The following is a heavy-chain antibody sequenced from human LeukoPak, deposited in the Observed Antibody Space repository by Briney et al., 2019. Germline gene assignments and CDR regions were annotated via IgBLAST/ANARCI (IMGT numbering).Heavy chain of an antibody. J-gene: IGHJ6*02. CDR1: GFTFSNFG. Sequence: GGSLRLSCAASGFTFSNFGMHWVRQAPGKGLEWVAVIWCGGSNKHYADSVQGRFTISRDNSKNTVDLQMNSLRAEDTAVYYCAREGVPGDYYGMDVWGQGTTVTVSS. CDR2: IWCGGSNK. D-gene: IGHD3-10*01. V-gene: IGHV3-33*01. CDR3: AREGVPGDYYGMDV.